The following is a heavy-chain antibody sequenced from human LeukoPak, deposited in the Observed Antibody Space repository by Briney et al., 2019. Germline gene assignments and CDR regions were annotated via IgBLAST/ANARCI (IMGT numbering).Heavy chain of an antibody. CDR1: GGTFSSYA. CDR3: ASKSTGYSSSCRLDGFDY. V-gene: IGHV1-69*05. D-gene: IGHD6-13*01. Sequence: SVKVSCKASGGTFSSYAISWMRQAPGQGLEWMGGIIPIFGTANYAQKFQGRVTITTDESTSTAYMELSSLRSEDTAVYYCASKSTGYSSSCRLDGFDYWGQGTLVTVSS. CDR2: IIPIFGTA. J-gene: IGHJ4*02.